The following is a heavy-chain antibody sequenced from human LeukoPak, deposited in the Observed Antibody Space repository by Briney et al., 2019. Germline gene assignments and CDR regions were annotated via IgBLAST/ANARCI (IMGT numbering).Heavy chain of an antibody. V-gene: IGHV1-2*02. CDR1: GYTFTGHY. CDR3: ARVGGTIWSGSLDY. D-gene: IGHD3-3*01. Sequence: ASVKVSCKASGYTFTGHYMHWVRQAPGQGLEWMGWINPNSGATTYPQKFKGRVTMTRDTSISTAYMELSTLSSDDTAVYYCARVGGTIWSGSLDYWGQGTLLTVTS. J-gene: IGHJ4*02. CDR2: INPNSGAT.